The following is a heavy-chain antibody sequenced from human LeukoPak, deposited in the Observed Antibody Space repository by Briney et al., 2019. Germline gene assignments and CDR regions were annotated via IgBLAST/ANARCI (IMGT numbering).Heavy chain of an antibody. CDR2: IYHSGIT. J-gene: IGHJ4*02. CDR3: AKVAVGVTKSFDY. CDR1: SYSIGSGYY. Sequence: SETLSLTCAVSSYSIGSGYYWGWIRQPPGKGLEWIGSIYHSGITYYNPSLKSRVTISVDTSKNQFSLKLRSVTAADTAVYYCAKVAVGVTKSFDYWGQGTLVTVSS. V-gene: IGHV4-38-2*01. D-gene: IGHD1-26*01.